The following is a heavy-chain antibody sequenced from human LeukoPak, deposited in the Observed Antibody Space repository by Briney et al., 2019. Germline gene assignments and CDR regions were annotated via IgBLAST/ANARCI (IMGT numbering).Heavy chain of an antibody. CDR3: ARAAYGSGSYGLHDAFDI. J-gene: IGHJ3*02. D-gene: IGHD3-10*01. V-gene: IGHV5-51*01. CDR2: IYPGDSDT. CDR1: GYSFTSYW. Sequence: GESLQISCKGSGYSFTSYWIGWVRQMPGKGLEWMGIIYPGDSDTRYSPSFQGQVTISADKSISTAYLQWSSLKASDTAMYYCARAAYGSGSYGLHDAFDIWGQGTMVTVSS.